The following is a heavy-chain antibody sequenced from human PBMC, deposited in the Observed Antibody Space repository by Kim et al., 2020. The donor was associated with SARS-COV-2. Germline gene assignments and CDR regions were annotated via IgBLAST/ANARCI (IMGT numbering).Heavy chain of an antibody. V-gene: IGHV4-39*01. D-gene: IGHD3-22*01. Sequence: YYRPTLHSRVTRSGDTSKNQFSLKLSSVTAADTAVYYGARHGRSGYFDYWGQGTLVTVSS. CDR3: ARHGRSGYFDY. J-gene: IGHJ4*02.